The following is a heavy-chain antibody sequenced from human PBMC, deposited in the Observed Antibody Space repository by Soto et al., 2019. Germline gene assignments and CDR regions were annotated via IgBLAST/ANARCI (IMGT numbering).Heavy chain of an antibody. Sequence: GESLQISCKASGYRFNNNWIGWVRQMPGKGLEWMGIIYPADSDTRHSPSFQGQVTISADKSISTAYLQWSSLKASDTAMYYCARRDYYDSGSYLDYWGQGTLVTVSS. CDR3: ARRDYYDSGSYLDY. J-gene: IGHJ4*02. V-gene: IGHV5-51*01. CDR1: GYRFNNNW. CDR2: IYPADSDT. D-gene: IGHD3-10*01.